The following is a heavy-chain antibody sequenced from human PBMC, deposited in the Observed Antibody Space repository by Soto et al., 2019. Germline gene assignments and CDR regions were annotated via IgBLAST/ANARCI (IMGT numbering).Heavy chain of an antibody. J-gene: IGHJ6*02. CDR3: ARQVRDLYYYYYGMDV. CDR1: GGSISSGDYY. D-gene: IGHD3-3*01. CDR2: IYDSGST. V-gene: IGHV4-30-4*01. Sequence: SETLSLTCTVSGGSISSGDYYWSWIRQPPGKGLEWIGYIYDSGSTYYNPSLKSRVTISVDTSKNQFSLKLSAVTAADTAVYYCARQVRDLYYYYYGMDVWGQGTTVTVSS.